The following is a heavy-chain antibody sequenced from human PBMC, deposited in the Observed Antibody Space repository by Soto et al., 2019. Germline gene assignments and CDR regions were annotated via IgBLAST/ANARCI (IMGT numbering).Heavy chain of an antibody. V-gene: IGHV4-59*06. CDR2: IYYSGST. CDR3: ARSWYYDILTGYYPGRYYYYGMDV. CDR1: GGSISSYY. Sequence: SETLSLTCTVSGGSISSYYWSWIRQHPGKGLEWIGYIYYSGSTYYNPSLKSRVTISVDTPKNQFSLKLSSVTAADTAVYYCARSWYYDILTGYYPGRYYYYGMDVWGQGTTVTVSS. J-gene: IGHJ6*02. D-gene: IGHD3-9*01.